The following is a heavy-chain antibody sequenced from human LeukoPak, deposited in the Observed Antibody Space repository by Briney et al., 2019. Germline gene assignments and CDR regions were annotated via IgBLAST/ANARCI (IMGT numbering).Heavy chain of an antibody. V-gene: IGHV5-51*01. CDR1: GYRFTSYW. CDR3: ARLRYGSGSREFDY. J-gene: IGHJ4*02. CDR2: IYPGDSDT. Sequence: GESLKISCKGSGYRFTSYWLGWVRQMPGKGLEWMGIIYPGDSDTRYSPSFQGQVTISADKYISTAYLQWSSLKASDTAMYYCARLRYGSGSREFDYWGQGTLVTVSS. D-gene: IGHD3-10*01.